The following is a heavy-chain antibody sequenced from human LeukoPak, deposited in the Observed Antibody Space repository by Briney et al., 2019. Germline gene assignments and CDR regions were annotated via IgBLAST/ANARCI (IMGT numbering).Heavy chain of an antibody. CDR3: AKSRGLIAAATY. J-gene: IGHJ4*02. V-gene: IGHV3-23*01. D-gene: IGHD6-13*01. CDR2: ISGSGGST. CDR1: GFTFSSYS. Sequence: GGSLRLSCAASGFTFSSYSMNWVRQAPGKGLEWVSAISGSGGSTYYADSVKGRFTISRDNSKNTLYLQMNSLRAEDTAVYYCAKSRGLIAAATYWGQGTLVTVSS.